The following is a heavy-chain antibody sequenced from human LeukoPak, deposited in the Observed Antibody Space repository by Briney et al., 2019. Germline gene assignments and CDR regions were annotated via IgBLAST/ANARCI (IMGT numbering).Heavy chain of an antibody. Sequence: GGSLRLSCAASGFTFSSYWMHWARRAPGKGLVWVSRINSDGSSTTYADSVKGRFTIARDNAKNTLYLQMNSLRPEDTAVYYCARDVDYHVTSECFDYWGQGTLVTVSS. J-gene: IGHJ4*02. D-gene: IGHD3-22*01. CDR1: GFTFSSYW. V-gene: IGHV3-74*03. CDR2: INSDGSST. CDR3: ARDVDYHVTSECFDY.